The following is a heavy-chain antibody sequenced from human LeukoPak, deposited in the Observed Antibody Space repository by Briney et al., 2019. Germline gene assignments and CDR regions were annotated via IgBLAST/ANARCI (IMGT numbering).Heavy chain of an antibody. D-gene: IGHD7-27*01. V-gene: IGHV3-30*04. J-gene: IGHJ4*02. CDR2: ISYDGSNK. CDR1: GFTFSAYA. Sequence: PGGSLRLSCEASGFTFSAYAMSWVRQAPGKGLEWVAVISYDGSNKYYADSVKGRFTISRDNSKNTLYLQMNGLRAEDTAVYYCARDSRAGDSFDYWGQGTLVTVSS. CDR3: ARDSRAGDSFDY.